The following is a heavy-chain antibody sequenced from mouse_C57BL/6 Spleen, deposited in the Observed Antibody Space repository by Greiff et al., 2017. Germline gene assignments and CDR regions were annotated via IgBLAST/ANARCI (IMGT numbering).Heavy chain of an antibody. CDR1: GFSLTSYA. Sequence: QVQLQQSGPGPVAPSQSLSITCTVSGFSLTSYAISWVRQPPGKGLEWLGVIWTGGGTNYNSALKSRLSISKDNSKSQVFLKMNSLQTDDTARYYCARNWGGVVATSYAMDYWGQGTSVTVSS. CDR2: IWTGGGT. V-gene: IGHV2-9-1*01. J-gene: IGHJ4*01. CDR3: ARNWGGVVATSYAMDY. D-gene: IGHD1-1*01.